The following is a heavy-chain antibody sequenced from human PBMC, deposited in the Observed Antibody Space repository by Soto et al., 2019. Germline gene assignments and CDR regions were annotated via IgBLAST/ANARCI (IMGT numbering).Heavy chain of an antibody. Sequence: QVQLVQSGAEVKTPGSSVKVSCKASGGPFSRFRISWMRQAPGQGLEWMGRIVPIHDIANYAQKFQDRVTITADKSTNTAYMELSSVRSEDTAVYYCASETYGDYVDYFDCWGQGTLVTVSS. D-gene: IGHD4-17*01. CDR3: ASETYGDYVDYFDC. CDR1: GGPFSRFR. V-gene: IGHV1-69*02. J-gene: IGHJ4*02. CDR2: IVPIHDIA.